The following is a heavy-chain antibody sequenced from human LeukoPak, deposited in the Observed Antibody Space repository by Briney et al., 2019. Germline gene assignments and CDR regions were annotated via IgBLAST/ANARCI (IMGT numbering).Heavy chain of an antibody. J-gene: IGHJ4*02. CDR2: IYHSGST. V-gene: IGHV4-38-2*02. CDR1: GYSISSGYY. Sequence: IPSETLSLTCAVSGYSISSGYYWGWIRQPPGKGLEWIGSIYHSGSTYYNPSLKSRVTISVDTSKNQFSLKLSSVAAADTAVYYCAREVESDYGDYECDYWGQGTLVTVSS. D-gene: IGHD4-17*01. CDR3: AREVESDYGDYECDY.